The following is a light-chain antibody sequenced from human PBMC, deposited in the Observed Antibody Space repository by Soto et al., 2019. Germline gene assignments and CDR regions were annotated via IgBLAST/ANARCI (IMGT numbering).Light chain of an antibody. CDR3: QSYDTSLSVL. Sequence: QAVVTQPPSVSGAPGQRVTISCTGSSSNIGAGYDVHWYQQLPGTAPKLLIYGNDNPPSGVPGRFSGSKSGTSASLAITGLQAEDEADYYCQSYDTSLSVLFGGGTKLTVL. CDR2: GND. CDR1: SSNIGAGYD. J-gene: IGLJ2*01. V-gene: IGLV1-40*01.